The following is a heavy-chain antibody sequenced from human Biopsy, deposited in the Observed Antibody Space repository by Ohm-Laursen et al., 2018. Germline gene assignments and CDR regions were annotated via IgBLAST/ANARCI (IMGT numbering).Heavy chain of an antibody. J-gene: IGHJ2*01. D-gene: IGHD3-22*01. CDR2: DYYTGST. Sequence: SHTLSLSCTVSGDSISSYYWSWIRQPPGKGLQWIGYDYYTGSTDYNPSLQSRVTISVDTAKNHFSLRLRSVTPADTAIYYCARDRGYYSDRTVPGYFDLWGRGTLVTVSS. V-gene: IGHV4-59*01. CDR3: ARDRGYYSDRTVPGYFDL. CDR1: GDSISSYY.